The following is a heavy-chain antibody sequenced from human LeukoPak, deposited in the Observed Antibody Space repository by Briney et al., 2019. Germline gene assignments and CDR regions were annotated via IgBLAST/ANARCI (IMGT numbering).Heavy chain of an antibody. CDR1: GGSISSYF. J-gene: IGHJ6*03. CDR2: VDHTGST. CDR3: ARGRVSSSTWYSTYYYFFYMDF. V-gene: IGHV4-59*01. Sequence: PSETLSLTCTVSGGSISSYFWSWIRQPPGKGLEWIGYVDHTGSTRFNPSPHGRVSISRDTSKNFFSLRLRSVTAADTAVYFCARGRVSSSTWYSTYYYFFYMDFWGKGTTVTVSS. D-gene: IGHD4-11*01.